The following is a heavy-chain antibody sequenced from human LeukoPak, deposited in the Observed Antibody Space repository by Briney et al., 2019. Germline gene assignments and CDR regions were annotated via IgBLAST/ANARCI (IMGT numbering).Heavy chain of an antibody. Sequence: SETLSLTCTVSGGSISSYYWSWIRQPPGKGLEWIGYIYYSGSTNYNPSVKSRYTISVDTSKNQFSLKLSSVTAADTAVYYCARGGYGNWFDPWGQGTLVTVSS. V-gene: IGHV4-59*01. CDR2: IYYSGST. D-gene: IGHD6-13*01. J-gene: IGHJ5*02. CDR3: ARGGYGNWFDP. CDR1: GGSISSYY.